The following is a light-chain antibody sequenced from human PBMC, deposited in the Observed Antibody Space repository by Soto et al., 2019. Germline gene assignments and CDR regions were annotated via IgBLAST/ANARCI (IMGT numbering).Light chain of an antibody. CDR3: QQLNSYPRT. CDR2: AAS. CDR1: QGISSD. V-gene: IGKV1-9*01. Sequence: QLTQSPSSLSASVGDRVTITCRASQGISSDLAWYQQKPGKAPNLLIYAASTLQSGVPSRFSGSGSGTDFTLNISSLQPEDFATYYCQQLNSYPRTFGPGTKVD. J-gene: IGKJ3*01.